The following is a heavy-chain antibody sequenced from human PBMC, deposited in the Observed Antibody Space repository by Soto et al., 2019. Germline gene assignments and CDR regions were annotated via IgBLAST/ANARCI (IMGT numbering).Heavy chain of an antibody. CDR1: GFSLSTSGMC. CDR2: IDWDDDK. Sequence: SGPTLVNPTQTLTLTCTFSGFSLSTSGMCVSWIRQPPGKALEWLALIDWDDDKYYSTSLKTRLTISKDTSKNQVVLTMTNMDPVDTATYYCARTANLRYFDWLVDYWGQGTLVTVSS. J-gene: IGHJ4*02. V-gene: IGHV2-70*01. CDR3: ARTANLRYFDWLVDY. D-gene: IGHD3-9*01.